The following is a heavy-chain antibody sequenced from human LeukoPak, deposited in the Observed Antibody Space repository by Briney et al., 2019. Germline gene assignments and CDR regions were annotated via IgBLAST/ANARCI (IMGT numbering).Heavy chain of an antibody. J-gene: IGHJ4*02. Sequence: ASVKVSCKASGYTFTGYYMHWVRQAPGQGLEWKGIINPSGGSTSYAQKFQGRVTMTRDMSTSTVYMELSSLRSEGTAVYYCARSAREFLEWLLVDYWGQGTLVTVSS. V-gene: IGHV1-46*01. CDR3: ARSAREFLEWLLVDY. D-gene: IGHD3-3*01. CDR1: GYTFTGYY. CDR2: INPSGGST.